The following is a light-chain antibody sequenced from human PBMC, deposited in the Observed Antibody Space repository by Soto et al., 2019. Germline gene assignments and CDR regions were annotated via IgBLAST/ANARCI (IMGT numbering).Light chain of an antibody. V-gene: IGLV1-51*01. Sequence: QSVLTQPPSGSAASGQKVTLSCSGSSSNIGDNYISWYQQLPGTAPKVLIYDNSKRPSGIPDRFSASKSGTSATLVITGLQAGDEDDYYCETWDSSLSVVLFGGGTKLTVL. CDR1: SSNIGDNY. CDR3: ETWDSSLSVVL. CDR2: DNS. J-gene: IGLJ2*01.